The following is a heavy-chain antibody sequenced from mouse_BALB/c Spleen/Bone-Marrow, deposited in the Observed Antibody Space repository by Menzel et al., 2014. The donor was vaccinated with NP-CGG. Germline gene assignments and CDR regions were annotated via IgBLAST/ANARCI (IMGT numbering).Heavy chain of an antibody. D-gene: IGHD2-3*01. Sequence: QVQLQQPGAELVRPGTSVKVSCKASGYAFTDYLTEWLKQRPGQGLEWIGVINPGSGSTNYNEKFKDKATLTADKSSSTAYMQLSSLTSDDSAVYFCARYDGYFDYWGQGTILTVSS. J-gene: IGHJ2*01. CDR1: GYAFTDYL. CDR2: INPGSGST. V-gene: IGHV1-54*01. CDR3: ARYDGYFDY.